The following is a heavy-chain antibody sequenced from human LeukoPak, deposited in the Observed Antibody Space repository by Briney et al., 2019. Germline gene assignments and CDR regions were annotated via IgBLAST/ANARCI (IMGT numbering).Heavy chain of an antibody. CDR1: GFTFSNYA. D-gene: IGHD3-9*01. J-gene: IGHJ4*02. CDR2: ISYDGSNK. Sequence: SGGSLRLSCAASGFTFSNYALHWVRQAPGKGLEWVAVISYDGSNKFYADSVRGRFTISRDNSKNTLFLQMSSLRPEDTAVYYCARGPDYDILADYFDYWGQGTLVTVSS. V-gene: IGHV3-30*04. CDR3: ARGPDYDILADYFDY.